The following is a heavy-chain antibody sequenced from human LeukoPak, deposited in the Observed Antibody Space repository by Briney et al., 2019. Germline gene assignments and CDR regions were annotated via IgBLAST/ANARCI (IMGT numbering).Heavy chain of an antibody. D-gene: IGHD3-10*01. CDR1: GFTLSSCG. CDR2: ITYDGITT. V-gene: IGHV3-30*18. Sequence: GTSLRLSCAASGFTLSSCGMHWVRQAPGKGLEWVAVITYDGITTYFDDSVKGRFTISRDTSKSMLYLQMNSLRPEDTAVYYCVKEQSSGNYRTADFWGQGTLVTVSS. CDR3: VKEQSSGNYRTADF. J-gene: IGHJ4*02.